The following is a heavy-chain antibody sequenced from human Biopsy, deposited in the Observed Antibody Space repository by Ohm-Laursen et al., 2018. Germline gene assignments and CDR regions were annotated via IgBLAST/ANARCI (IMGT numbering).Heavy chain of an antibody. CDR2: ITNTGRNV. CDR1: GFTFSDYY. CDR3: ARELGNGMDV. V-gene: IGHV3-11*01. J-gene: IGHJ6*02. Sequence: GSLRLSCSASGFTFSDYYMNWIRQAPGKGLEWVSFITNTGRNVYADSAKGRFTISRDNADNSLHLQMKSLRAEGTAVYYCARELGNGMDVWGQGTPVTVSS.